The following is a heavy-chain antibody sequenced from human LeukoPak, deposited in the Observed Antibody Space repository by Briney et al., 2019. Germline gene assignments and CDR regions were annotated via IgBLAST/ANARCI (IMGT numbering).Heavy chain of an antibody. CDR2: VNGYGNST. J-gene: IGHJ3*02. CDR3: SVGVITGTFHI. CDR1: GFTFRNYL. Sequence: GGSLRLSCAASGFTFRNYLMHWVRPAPGEGLVWVSRVNGYGNSTNYADSVKGRYTISRDNAKNTLYLQMNSLRVEDTAVYYCSVGVITGTFHIWGQGTMVSVSS. D-gene: IGHD3-16*02. V-gene: IGHV3-74*01.